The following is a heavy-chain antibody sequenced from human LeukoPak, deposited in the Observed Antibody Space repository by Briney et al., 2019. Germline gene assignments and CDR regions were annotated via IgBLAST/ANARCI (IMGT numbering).Heavy chain of an antibody. CDR2: IIPIFGTA. Sequence: SVKVSCKASGGTFSSYAISWVRQAPGQGLEWMGGIIPIFGTANYAQKFQGRVTITTDESTSTAYMELSSLRSEDTAVYYCAGDGDYYDSSGFNDAFDIWGQGTMVTVSS. J-gene: IGHJ3*02. D-gene: IGHD3-22*01. V-gene: IGHV1-69*05. CDR1: GGTFSSYA. CDR3: AGDGDYYDSSGFNDAFDI.